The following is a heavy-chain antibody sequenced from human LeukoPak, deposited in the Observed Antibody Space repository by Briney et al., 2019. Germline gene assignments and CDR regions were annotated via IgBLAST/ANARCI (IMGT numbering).Heavy chain of an antibody. CDR1: GGSISSYY. CDR3: ARSSARGWFDP. CDR2: VYTSGST. D-gene: IGHD3-16*01. Sequence: SETLSLTCTVSGGSISSYYWSWIRQPAGKGLEWIGRVYTSGSTNYNPSLKSRVTISVDTSKNQFSLKLSSVTAADTAVYYCARSSARGWFDPWGQGTLVTVSS. J-gene: IGHJ5*02. V-gene: IGHV4-4*07.